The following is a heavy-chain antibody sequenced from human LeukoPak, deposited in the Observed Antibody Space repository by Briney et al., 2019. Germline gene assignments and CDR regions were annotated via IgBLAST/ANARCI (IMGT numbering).Heavy chain of an antibody. Sequence: GGSLRLSCAASGFTFSGYAMHWVRQAPGKGLEWVAFIRFDGSNKFYADSVKGRFTISRDNSKNTLYLQMNSLRPDDTAVYYCAKIPSAVPGRGFDSWGQGTLVIVSS. CDR3: AKIPSAVPGRGFDS. J-gene: IGHJ4*02. CDR2: IRFDGSNK. CDR1: GFTFSGYA. D-gene: IGHD6-19*01. V-gene: IGHV3-30*02.